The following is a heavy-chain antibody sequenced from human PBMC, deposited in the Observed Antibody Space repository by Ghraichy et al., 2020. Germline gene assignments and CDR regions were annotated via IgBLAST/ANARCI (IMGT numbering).Heavy chain of an antibody. D-gene: IGHD6-19*01. V-gene: IGHV1-18*04. CDR2: ISAYNGNT. CDR3: ARSNGWFTKYYFES. Sequence: APVKVSCRASGFTFTRNGITWVRQAPGEGLEWVGWISAYNGNTVYAPKFQGRVTMTTDRSTNTAYLEMRSLRSDDTAVFYCARSNGWFTKYYFESWGQGTLVTVSS. J-gene: IGHJ4*02. CDR1: GFTFTRNG.